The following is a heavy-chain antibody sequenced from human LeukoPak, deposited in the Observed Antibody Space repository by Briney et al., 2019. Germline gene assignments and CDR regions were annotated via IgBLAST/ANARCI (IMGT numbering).Heavy chain of an antibody. CDR1: GFTFSSYS. Sequence: GGSLRLSCAASGFTFSSYSMNWVRQAPGRGLEWLSYITSSSTIYYADSVKGRFTISRDNAKNSLYLQMNSLRAEDTAVHYCARDLLYDSSGIFDYWGQGTLVTVSS. CDR2: ITSSSTI. CDR3: ARDLLYDSSGIFDY. V-gene: IGHV3-48*01. D-gene: IGHD3-22*01. J-gene: IGHJ4*02.